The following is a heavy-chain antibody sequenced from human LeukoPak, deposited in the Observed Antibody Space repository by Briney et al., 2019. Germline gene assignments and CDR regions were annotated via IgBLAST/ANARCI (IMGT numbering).Heavy chain of an antibody. J-gene: IGHJ4*02. CDR1: GFTFSSYW. CDR2: IRQDGSDK. CDR3: ARAYSYVSY. V-gene: IGHV3-7*01. D-gene: IGHD5-18*01. Sequence: YPGGSLRLSCAASGFTFSSYWMTWVRQAPGKGLEWVAKIRQDGSDKYYVDSVKGRFTISRDNARNSLYLQMNSLRAEDTAVYYCARAYSYVSYWGQGALVTVSS.